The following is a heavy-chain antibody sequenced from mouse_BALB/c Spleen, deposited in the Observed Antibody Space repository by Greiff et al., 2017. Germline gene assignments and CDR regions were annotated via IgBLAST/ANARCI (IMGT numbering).Heavy chain of an antibody. V-gene: IGHV1-80*01. Sequence: QVQLQQSGAELVRPGSSVKISCKASGYAFSSYWMNWVKQRPGQGLEWIGQIYPGDGDTNYNGKFKGKATLTADKSSSTAYMQLSSLTSEDSAVYFCARSDYCHFDYWGQGTTLTVSS. D-gene: IGHD2-13*01. CDR2: IYPGDGDT. CDR1: GYAFSSYW. CDR3: ARSDYCHFDY. J-gene: IGHJ2*01.